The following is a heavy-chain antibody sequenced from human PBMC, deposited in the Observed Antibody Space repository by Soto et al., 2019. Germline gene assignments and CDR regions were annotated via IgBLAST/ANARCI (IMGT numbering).Heavy chain of an antibody. Sequence: ASVKVSCKASGYTFTGYYIHWVRQAPGQGLEWMGWINPNSGGTNYAQKFQGRVTMTRDTSISTAYMELSRLRSDDTAVYYCARGFGDYYGMDVWGQGPTVTVYS. CDR3: ARGFGDYYGMDV. J-gene: IGHJ6*02. D-gene: IGHD3-10*01. CDR2: INPNSGGT. CDR1: GYTFTGYY. V-gene: IGHV1-2*02.